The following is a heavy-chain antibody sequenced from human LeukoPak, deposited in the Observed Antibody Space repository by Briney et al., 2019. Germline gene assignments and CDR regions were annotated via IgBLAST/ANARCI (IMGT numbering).Heavy chain of an antibody. V-gene: IGHV1-2*02. J-gene: IGHJ5*02. CDR3: ARLRCSGGSCYGAGPYWFDP. CDR1: GYTFTGYY. CDR2: INPNSGGT. Sequence: ASVKVSCKASGYTFTGYYMHWVRQAPGQGLEWMGWINPNSGGTNYAQKFQGRVTMTRDTSIGTAYMELSRLRSDDTAVYYCARLRCSGGSCYGAGPYWFDPWGQGTLVTVSS. D-gene: IGHD2-15*01.